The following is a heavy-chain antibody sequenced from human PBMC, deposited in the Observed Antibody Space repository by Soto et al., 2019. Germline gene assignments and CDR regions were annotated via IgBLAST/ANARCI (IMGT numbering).Heavy chain of an antibody. J-gene: IGHJ6*02. CDR1: GFTFSSYW. Sequence: GGSLRLSCAASGFTFSSYWMHWVRQAPGKGLVWVSRINSDGSSTSYADSVKGRFTISRDNAKNTLYLQMNSLRAEDTAVYYCARAPSIYDFWSGYYTKYYGMGVWGQGTTVTVSS. CDR3: ARAPSIYDFWSGYYTKYYGMGV. D-gene: IGHD3-3*01. CDR2: INSDGSST. V-gene: IGHV3-74*01.